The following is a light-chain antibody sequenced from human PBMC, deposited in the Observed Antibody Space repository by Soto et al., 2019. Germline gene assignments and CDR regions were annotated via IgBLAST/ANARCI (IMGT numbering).Light chain of an antibody. V-gene: IGLV2-14*01. Sequence: QSALTQPASVSGSPGQSITISCTGTSSDVGGYNYVSWYQQHPGKAPKLMIYEVSNRPSEVSNRFSGSKSGNTASLTISGLQAEDAGNYYCSSYTSGSTLVVFGGGTQLTVL. CDR3: SSYTSGSTLVV. J-gene: IGLJ2*01. CDR2: EVS. CDR1: SSDVGGYNY.